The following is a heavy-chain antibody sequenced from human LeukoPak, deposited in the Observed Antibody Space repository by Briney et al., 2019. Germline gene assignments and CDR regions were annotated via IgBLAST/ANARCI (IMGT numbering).Heavy chain of an antibody. D-gene: IGHD6-19*01. J-gene: IGHJ4*02. V-gene: IGHV4-4*07. CDR1: GGSISSYY. CDR2: IYTSGST. Sequence: SETLSLTCTVSGGSISSYYWSWIRQPAGKGLEWIGRIYTSGSTNYNPSLKSRVTMSVDTSKNQFSLKLSSVTAADTAVYYCAREEGYSSGWYDYFDYWGQGTLVTVSP. CDR3: AREEGYSSGWYDYFDY.